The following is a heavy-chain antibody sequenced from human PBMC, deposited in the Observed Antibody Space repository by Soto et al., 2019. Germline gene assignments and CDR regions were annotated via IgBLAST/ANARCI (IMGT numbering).Heavy chain of an antibody. CDR1: GDSVSSNSAA. Sequence: PSQTHSLTFTISGDSVSSNSAAWNWIRQSPSRGLEWLGRTFYRSEWYHHYAVSVKSRILINPDTSKNQFSLQLNSVTPEDTAVFFCTREDDRGFTACWGQRLLVTVS. V-gene: IGHV6-1*01. D-gene: IGHD3-22*01. CDR2: TFYRSEWYH. J-gene: IGHJ1*01. CDR3: TREDDRGFTAC.